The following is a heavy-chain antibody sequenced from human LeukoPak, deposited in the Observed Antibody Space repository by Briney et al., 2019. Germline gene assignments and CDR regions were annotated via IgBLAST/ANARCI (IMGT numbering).Heavy chain of an antibody. CDR3: AKDVFRGCMTTVTFDY. CDR1: GFTFSSYA. D-gene: IGHD4-17*01. V-gene: IGHV3-23*01. Sequence: GGSLRLSCAASGFTFSSYAMSWVRQAPGKGLEWVSAISGSGGSTYYADSVKGRFTISRDNSKNTLYLQMNSLRAEDTAVYYCAKDVFRGCMTTVTFDYGGQGTLVTVSS. J-gene: IGHJ4*02. CDR2: ISGSGGST.